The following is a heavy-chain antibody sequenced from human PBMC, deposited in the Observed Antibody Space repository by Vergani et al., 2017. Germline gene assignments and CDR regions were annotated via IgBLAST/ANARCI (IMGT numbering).Heavy chain of an antibody. J-gene: IGHJ4*02. CDR2: IYYSGST. D-gene: IGHD3-16*02. CDR3: ARANPDYIWGSYRPLHFDY. Sequence: QLQLQESGPGLVKPSETLSLTCTVSGGSISSSSYYWGWIRQPPGKGLEWIGSIYYSGSTYYNPSLKSRVTISVDTSKNQFSLKLSSVTAADTAVYYCARANPDYIWGSYRPLHFDYWGQGTLVTVSS. V-gene: IGHV4-39*07. CDR1: GGSISSSSYY.